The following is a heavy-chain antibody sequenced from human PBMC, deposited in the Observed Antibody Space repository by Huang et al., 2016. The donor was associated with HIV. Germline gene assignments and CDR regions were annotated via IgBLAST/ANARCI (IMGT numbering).Heavy chain of an antibody. CDR2: RNHSGKT. V-gene: IGHV4-34*01. J-gene: IGHJ4*02. CDR1: GGSFSGYY. CDR3: AREKAADSAWYGVYYFDY. Sequence: QVQLRQWGAGLVKPSETLSLTCAVYGGSFSGYYWTWIRQSPGKGLEWIGERNHSGKTNYQPSLKSRVTISKDTAKNQFSLQLTSVSAADTGVYFCAREKAADSAWYGVYYFDYWGEGALVTVTS. D-gene: IGHD6-19*01.